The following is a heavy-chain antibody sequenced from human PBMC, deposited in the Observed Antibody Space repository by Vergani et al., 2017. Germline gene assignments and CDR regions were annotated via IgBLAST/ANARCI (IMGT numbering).Heavy chain of an antibody. CDR1: GFTFSSYA. CDR2: ISYDGSNK. CDR3: ARDLEDQDWGGGFDY. D-gene: IGHD3-10*01. J-gene: IGHJ4*02. Sequence: QVQLVESGGGVVQPGRSLRLSCAASGFTFSSYAMHWVRQAPGKGLEWVAVISYDGSNKYYADSVKGRFTISRDNAKNSLYLQMNSLRAEDTAVYYCARDLEDQDWGGGFDYWGQGTLVTVSS. V-gene: IGHV3-30-3*01.